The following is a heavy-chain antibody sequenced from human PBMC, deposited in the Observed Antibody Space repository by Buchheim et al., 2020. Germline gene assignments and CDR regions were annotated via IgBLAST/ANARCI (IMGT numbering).Heavy chain of an antibody. V-gene: IGHV3-7*01. CDR2: IKPDGSEK. Sequence: EVQLVESGGGLVQPGGSLRLSCSASGFTFSSFWMSWVRQAPGKGLEWVANIKPDGSEKYYVDSVKGRFTISRDNAKNSLFLQMNSLRAEDTAVYYCARGTLRGSGAFDPWGQGTL. CDR1: GFTFSSFW. D-gene: IGHD3-10*01. CDR3: ARGTLRGSGAFDP. J-gene: IGHJ5*02.